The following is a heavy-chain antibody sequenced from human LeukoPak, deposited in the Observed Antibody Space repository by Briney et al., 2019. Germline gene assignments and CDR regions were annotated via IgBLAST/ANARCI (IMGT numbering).Heavy chain of an antibody. V-gene: IGHV1-69*13. CDR1: GGTFSSYA. CDR3: ARDRGDDPQPYYFDY. J-gene: IGHJ4*02. D-gene: IGHD2-2*01. CDR2: IVPIFGTA. Sequence: SVKVSCKASGGTFSSYAISWVRQAPGQGLEWMGGIVPIFGTANYAQKFQGRVTITADESTSTAYMELSSLRSEDTAVYYCARDRGDDPQPYYFDYWGQGTLVTVSS.